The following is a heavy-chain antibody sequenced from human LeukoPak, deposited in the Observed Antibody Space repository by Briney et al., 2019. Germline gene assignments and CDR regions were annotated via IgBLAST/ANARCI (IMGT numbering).Heavy chain of an antibody. CDR2: IYYSETT. CDR1: GGSINSANYY. Sequence: PETLSLTCTVSGGSINSANYYWGWLRQPPGKGLEWIGSIYYSETTYDNPSLKSRVTISIETSKNQFSLKLRSVTASDTAVYYCARQRADYYYYYVDVWGKGTTVAVS. J-gene: IGHJ6*03. CDR3: ARQRADYYYYYVDV. V-gene: IGHV4-39*01.